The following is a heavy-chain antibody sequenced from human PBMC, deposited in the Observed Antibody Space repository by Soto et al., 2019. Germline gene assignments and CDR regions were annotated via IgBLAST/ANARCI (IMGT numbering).Heavy chain of an antibody. CDR1: GYTLTGYY. V-gene: IGHV1-2*04. J-gene: IGHJ3*02. D-gene: IGHD1-26*01. CDR2: INPNSGGT. Sequence: ASVKGSCKASGYTLTGYYMHWVRQAPGQGLEWMGWINPNSGGTNYAQKFQGWVTMTRDTSISTAYMELSRLRSDDTAVYYCARDREGATRPLAAFDIWGQGTMVTVS. CDR3: ARDREGATRPLAAFDI.